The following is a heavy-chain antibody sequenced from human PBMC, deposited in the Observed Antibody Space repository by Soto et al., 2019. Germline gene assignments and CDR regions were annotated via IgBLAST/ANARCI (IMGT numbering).Heavy chain of an antibody. J-gene: IGHJ3*01. CDR1: GGSVSSGDFS. D-gene: IGHD3-10*01. V-gene: IGHV4-30-2*01. CDR2: IYHSGTT. Sequence: QLRLQESGSGLLKPSQTLSLTCAVSGGSVSSGDFSWCWIRQPPGKGLGWVGYIYHSGTTYYHPSLKRRLTISLDRSNNQFSLKLASVTAADSAVYFCARSRSWDGLDFWGQGALVTVS. CDR3: ARSRSWDGLDF.